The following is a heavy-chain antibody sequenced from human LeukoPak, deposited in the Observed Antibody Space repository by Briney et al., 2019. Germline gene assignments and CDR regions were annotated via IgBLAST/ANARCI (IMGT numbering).Heavy chain of an antibody. CDR3: AKNLRFVDY. CDR2: ISSSGGST. D-gene: IGHD5/OR15-5a*01. J-gene: IGHJ4*02. Sequence: HPGGSLRLSCAASGFTFSSFAMSWVRQAPGEGLEWVSGISSSGGSTYYADSVKGRFTISRDNSKNTLYLQMNSLRAEETAVYYCAKNLRFVDYWGQGTLVTVSS. CDR1: GFTFSSFA. V-gene: IGHV3-23*01.